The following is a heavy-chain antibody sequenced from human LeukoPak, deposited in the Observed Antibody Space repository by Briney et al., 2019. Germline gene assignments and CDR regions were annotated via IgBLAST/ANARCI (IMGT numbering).Heavy chain of an antibody. CDR2: FDPEDGET. D-gene: IGHD3-3*01. Sequence: GASVKVSCKVSGYTLTELSMHWVRQAPGKGLEWMGGFDPEDGETIYAQKFQGRVTMTEDTSTDTAYMELSSLRSEDTAVYYCATGGFRFPRPNFDYWGQGTLVTVSS. CDR3: ATGGFRFPRPNFDY. CDR1: GYTLTELS. V-gene: IGHV1-24*01. J-gene: IGHJ4*02.